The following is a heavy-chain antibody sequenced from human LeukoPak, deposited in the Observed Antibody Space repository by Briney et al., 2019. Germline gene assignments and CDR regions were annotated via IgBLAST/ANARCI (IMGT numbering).Heavy chain of an antibody. CDR2: ISTVGSTI. V-gene: IGHV3-48*03. Sequence: PGGSLRLSCTTSAFAFSNYEMHWVRQAPGKGLEGVSYISTVGSTIYYSDSVKGRFTSSRDNAKKSLSLQMSSLSAADTAVYYCAGGPVVTTFDYWGQGTLVTVSS. D-gene: IGHD2-21*02. CDR3: AGGPVVTTFDY. J-gene: IGHJ4*02. CDR1: AFAFSNYE.